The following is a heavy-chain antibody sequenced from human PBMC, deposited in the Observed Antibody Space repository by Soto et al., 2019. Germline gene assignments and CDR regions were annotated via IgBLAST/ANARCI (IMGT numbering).Heavy chain of an antibody. CDR2: ISAYNGNT. V-gene: IGHV1-18*01. CDR3: ARDRGYSSGWYHYYYYYGMDV. CDR1: GYTFTSYG. J-gene: IGHJ6*02. Sequence: QVQLVQSGAEVKKPGASVKVSCKASGYTFTSYGISWVRQAPGQGLEWMGWISAYNGNTNYAQKLQGRVTMTTDTSTSIAYMELRSLRSDDTAVYYCARDRGYSSGWYHYYYYYGMDVWGQGTTVTVSS. D-gene: IGHD6-19*01.